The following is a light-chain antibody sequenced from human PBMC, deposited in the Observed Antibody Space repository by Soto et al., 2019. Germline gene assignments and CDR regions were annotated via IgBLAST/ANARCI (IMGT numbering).Light chain of an antibody. Sequence: DIQMTQSPSSLSASVGDRVTIACQASQDIINYLHWYQQKPGKAPKLLIYDASNLETGVPSRFSGSGSGTDFTFTISSLQPEDIATYYCQQYDNFPRAINFGQGHDWRL. CDR2: DAS. J-gene: IGKJ5*01. CDR3: QQYDNFPRAIN. CDR1: QDIINY. V-gene: IGKV1-33*01.